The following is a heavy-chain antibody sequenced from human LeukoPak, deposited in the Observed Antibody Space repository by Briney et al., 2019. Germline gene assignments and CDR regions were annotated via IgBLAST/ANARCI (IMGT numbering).Heavy chain of an antibody. CDR3: ARVWLIQLWPLDY. CDR2: IKQDGSEK. V-gene: IGHV3-7*04. Sequence: PGGSLRLSCAASGFTFSSYWMSWVRQAPGKGLEWVANIKQDGSEKYYVDSVKGRFTISRGNAKNSLYLQMNSLRAEDTAVYYCARVWLIQLWPLDYWGQGTLVTVSS. D-gene: IGHD5-18*01. J-gene: IGHJ4*02. CDR1: GFTFSSYW.